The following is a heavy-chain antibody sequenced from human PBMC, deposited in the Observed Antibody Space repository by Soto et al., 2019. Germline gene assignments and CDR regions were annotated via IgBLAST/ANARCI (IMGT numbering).Heavy chain of an antibody. CDR3: ARDRLTVVTPGWDGMDV. CDR1: GGSVSSGSYY. Sequence: SETLSLTCTVSGGSVSSGSYYWSWIRQPPGKGLEWIGYIYYSGSTNYNPSLKSRVTISVDTSKNQFSLKLSSVTAADTAVYYCARDRLTVVTPGWDGMDVWGQGTTVTVSS. V-gene: IGHV4-61*01. CDR2: IYYSGST. J-gene: IGHJ6*02. D-gene: IGHD2-21*02.